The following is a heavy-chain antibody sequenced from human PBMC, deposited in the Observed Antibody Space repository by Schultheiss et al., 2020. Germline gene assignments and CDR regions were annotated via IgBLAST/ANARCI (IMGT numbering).Heavy chain of an antibody. CDR3: AKLCIVGASGDY. D-gene: IGHD1-26*01. Sequence: SVTVSCKASGYTFTGYYMHWVRQAPGQGLEWMGGIIPIFGTANYAQKFQGRVTITADESTSTAYMELSSLRSEDTAVYYCAKLCIVGASGDYWGQGTLVTVSS. CDR1: GYTFTGYY. V-gene: IGHV1-69*13. J-gene: IGHJ4*02. CDR2: IIPIFGTA.